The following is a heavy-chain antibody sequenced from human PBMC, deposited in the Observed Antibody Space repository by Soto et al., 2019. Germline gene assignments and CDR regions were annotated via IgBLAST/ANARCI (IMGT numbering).Heavy chain of an antibody. J-gene: IGHJ5*02. CDR2: ISAYNGNT. Sequence: QVQLVQSGAEVKKPGASLKVSCKASGYTFTSYGISWVRQAPGQGLEWMGWISAYNGNTNYAQKLQGRVTMTTDTSKSTDYMALRSLRSDDTAVYYCARDQKRHKYYYYSSGSQYRFEPWGQGPLVTVSS. CDR3: ARDQKRHKYYYYSSGSQYRFEP. D-gene: IGHD3-22*01. V-gene: IGHV1-18*04. CDR1: GYTFTSYG.